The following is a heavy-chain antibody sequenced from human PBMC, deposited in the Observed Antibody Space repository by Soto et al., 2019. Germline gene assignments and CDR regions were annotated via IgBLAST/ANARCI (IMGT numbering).Heavy chain of an antibody. D-gene: IGHD3-3*01. V-gene: IGHV1-2*02. CDR2: INPNSGGT. CDR3: ARDPYYDFWSGYYAPDYYYGMDV. CDR1: GYTFIGYY. Sequence: ASVKVSCKASGYTFIGYYMHWVRQAPGQGLEWMGWINPNSGGTNYAQKFQGRVTMTRDTSISTAYMELSRLRSDDTAVYYCARDPYYDFWSGYYAPDYYYGMDVWGQGTTVTVSS. J-gene: IGHJ6*02.